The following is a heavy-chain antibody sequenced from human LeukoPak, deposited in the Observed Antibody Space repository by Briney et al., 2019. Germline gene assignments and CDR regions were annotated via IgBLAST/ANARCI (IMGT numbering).Heavy chain of an antibody. D-gene: IGHD3/OR15-3a*01. V-gene: IGHV3-48*03. J-gene: IGHJ4*02. CDR3: ARFGLAFDY. CDR2: ISSSGGNI. CDR1: GFTFSSYE. Sequence: GESLRLSCAASGFTFSSYEMNWVRQAPGKGLEWVSYISSSGGNIYYADSVKGRFTISRDNAKNSLYLQMNSLRVEDTAVYYCARFGLAFDYWGQGTLVTVSS.